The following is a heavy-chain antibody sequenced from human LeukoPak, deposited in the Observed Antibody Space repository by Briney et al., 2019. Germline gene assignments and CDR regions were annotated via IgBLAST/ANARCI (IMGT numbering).Heavy chain of an antibody. Sequence: PSETLSLTCSVSGGSMNSYYWSWIRQPPGKGLEWIGYIYYSGSANYNPSLKSRVTISVDTSKNQFSLKLSSVTAADTAVYYCARVGLLVGICGMDVWGQGTTVTV. V-gene: IGHV4-59*01. J-gene: IGHJ6*02. CDR3: ARVGLLVGICGMDV. D-gene: IGHD2-8*02. CDR2: IYYSGSA. CDR1: GGSMNSYY.